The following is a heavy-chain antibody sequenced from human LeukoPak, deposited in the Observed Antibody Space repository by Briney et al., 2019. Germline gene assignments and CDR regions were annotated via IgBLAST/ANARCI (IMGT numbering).Heavy chain of an antibody. CDR3: AREVWVTTRYFDY. V-gene: IGHV4-61*02. J-gene: IGHJ4*02. D-gene: IGHD4-17*01. CDR1: GGSISSGSYY. Sequence: NTSETLSPTCTVSGGSISSGSYYWSWIRQPAGKGLKWIGRIYASGSTNYNPSLKSRVTISVDTSKNQFSLKLSSVTAADTAVYYCAREVWVTTRYFDYWGQGTLVTVSS. CDR2: IYASGST.